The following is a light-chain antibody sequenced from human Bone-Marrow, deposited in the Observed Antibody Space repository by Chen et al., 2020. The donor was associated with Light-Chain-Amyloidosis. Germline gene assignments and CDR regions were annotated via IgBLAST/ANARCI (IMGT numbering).Light chain of an antibody. CDR2: STN. CDR1: SGSVSTNYY. CDR3: VLYVGSGIWV. J-gene: IGLJ3*02. V-gene: IGLV8-61*01. Sequence: QTVVTQEPSFSVSPGGTVTLTCGLSSGSVSTNYYPAWYQQTPGQAPRTLIYSTNTRSSGVPDRFSGSILGNKAALTITGAQADDESDYYCVLYVGSGIWVFGGGTK.